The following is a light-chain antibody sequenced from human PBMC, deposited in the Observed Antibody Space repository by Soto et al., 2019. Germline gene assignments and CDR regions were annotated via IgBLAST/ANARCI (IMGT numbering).Light chain of an antibody. V-gene: IGKV1-5*01. CDR2: AAS. CDR1: QVISFW. CDR3: QEYNSYSPWT. J-gene: IGKJ1*01. Sequence: DIQMTQSPSTLSASVGDRLTLTCPASQVISFWLAWSQQRPEKATKLLIYAASSPASRVPSRISGSGSGTEFTLTISSLQPDDFATYCSQEYNSYSPWTFGQGTKV.